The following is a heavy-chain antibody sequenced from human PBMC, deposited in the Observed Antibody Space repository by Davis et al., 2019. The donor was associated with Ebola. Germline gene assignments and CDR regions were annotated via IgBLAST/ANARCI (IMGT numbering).Heavy chain of an antibody. J-gene: IGHJ4*02. CDR2: ISGSGGST. D-gene: IGHD3-3*01. CDR3: AKGGIRRRVVNKRGPFDY. CDR1: GFTFSSYA. Sequence: GESLKISCAASGFTFSSYAMSWVRQAPGKGLEWVSAISGSGGSTYYADSVKGRFTISRDNSKNTLYLQMNSLRAEDTAVYYCAKGGIRRRVVNKRGPFDYWGQGTLVTVSS. V-gene: IGHV3-23*01.